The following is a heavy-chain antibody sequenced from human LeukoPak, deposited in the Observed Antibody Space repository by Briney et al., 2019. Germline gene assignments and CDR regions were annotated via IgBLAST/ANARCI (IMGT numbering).Heavy chain of an antibody. D-gene: IGHD4-17*01. CDR1: GFTFSSYA. CDR2: ISGSGGST. J-gene: IGHJ4*02. CDR3: AKRFFDGDYHSPSDY. Sequence: GGSLRLSCAASGFTFSSYAMSWVRQAPGKGLEWVSAISGSGGSTYYADSVKGRFTISRDNSKNTLYLQMNSLRAEDTAVYYCAKRFFDGDYHSPSDYWGQGTLVTVSS. V-gene: IGHV3-23*01.